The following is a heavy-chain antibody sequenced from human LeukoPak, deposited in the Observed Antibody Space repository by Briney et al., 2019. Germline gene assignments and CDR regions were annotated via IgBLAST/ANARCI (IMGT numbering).Heavy chain of an antibody. Sequence: GGSLRLSCAASGFTFSSYAMSWVRQAPGKGLEWVSAISGSGGSTYYADSVKGRFTISRDNSKNTPYLQMNSLRAEDTAVYYCAKTRRIAVAGDYWGQGTLVTVSS. CDR2: ISGSGGST. V-gene: IGHV3-23*01. CDR1: GFTFSSYA. CDR3: AKTRRIAVAGDY. D-gene: IGHD6-19*01. J-gene: IGHJ4*02.